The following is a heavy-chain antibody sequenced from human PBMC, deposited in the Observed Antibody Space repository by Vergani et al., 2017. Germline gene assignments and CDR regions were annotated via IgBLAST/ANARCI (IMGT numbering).Heavy chain of an antibody. Sequence: QLQLQESGPGLVKPSETLSLTCTVSGGSISSSSYYWGWIRQPPGKGLEWIGSIYYSGSTYYNPSLKSRVTISVDTSKNQFSLKLSSVTAADTAVYYCARDVQNRDYDYVWGSYCFNWFDPWGQGTLVTVSS. D-gene: IGHD3-16*02. CDR3: ARDVQNRDYDYVWGSYCFNWFDP. J-gene: IGHJ5*02. CDR2: IYYSGST. CDR1: GGSISSSSYY. V-gene: IGHV4-39*07.